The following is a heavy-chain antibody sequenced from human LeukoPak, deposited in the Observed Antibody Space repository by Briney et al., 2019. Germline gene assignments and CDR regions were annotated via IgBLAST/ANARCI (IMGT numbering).Heavy chain of an antibody. CDR2: INPNSGGT. D-gene: IGHD6-19*01. V-gene: IGHV1-2*02. CDR3: AREDNTGLDNWFDP. CDR1: GYTFTGYH. Sequence: GASVKVSCKASGYTFTGYHIHWVRQAPGQGLEWMGWINPNSGGTNYAQKFHGRVTMTRDTSISTAYMELSRLRGDDTAVYYCAREDNTGLDNWFDPWGQGTLVTVSS. J-gene: IGHJ5*02.